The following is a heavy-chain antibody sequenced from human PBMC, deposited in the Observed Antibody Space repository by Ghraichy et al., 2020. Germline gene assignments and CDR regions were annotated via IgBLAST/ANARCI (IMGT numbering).Heavy chain of an antibody. CDR3: ARGPKRLAYSSGWYNPRFYFDF. V-gene: IGHV3-7*03. J-gene: IGHJ4*02. CDR1: GFTIDTYC. Sequence: GGSLRLSCAASGFTIDTYCMSWVRQAPGKGLDWVSNINADGSDKYYGDSVKGRFTVSRDNAKYSLYLQMNSLRAEDTAVYYCARGPKRLAYSSGWYNPRFYFDFWGRGTLVTVSS. D-gene: IGHD6-19*01. CDR2: INADGSDK.